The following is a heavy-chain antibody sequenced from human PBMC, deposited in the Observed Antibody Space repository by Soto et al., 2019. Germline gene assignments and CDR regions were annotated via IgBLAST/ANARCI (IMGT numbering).Heavy chain of an antibody. CDR2: INPNSGGT. D-gene: IGHD6-13*01. J-gene: IGHJ6*02. CDR3: ARDQIAAAGIHYYYYYGMDV. Sequence: ASVKVSCKASGYTFTGYYMHWVRQAPGQGLEWMGWINPNSGGTNYAQKFQGWVTMTRDTSISTAYMGLSRLRSDDTAVYYCARDQIAAAGIHYYYYYGMDVWGQGTTVTVSS. CDR1: GYTFTGYY. V-gene: IGHV1-2*04.